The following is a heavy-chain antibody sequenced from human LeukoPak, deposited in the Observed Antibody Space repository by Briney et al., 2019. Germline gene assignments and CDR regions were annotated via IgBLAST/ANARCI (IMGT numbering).Heavy chain of an antibody. Sequence: SETLSLTCAVYGGSFSGYYWSWIRQPPGKGLEWIGEINHSGSTNYNPSLKSRVTISVDTSKNQFSLKLSSVTAADTAVYYCARRRGYYDSSGNNWFDPWGQGTLVTVSS. CDR2: INHSGST. D-gene: IGHD3-22*01. CDR3: ARRRGYYDSSGNNWFDP. V-gene: IGHV4-34*01. J-gene: IGHJ5*02. CDR1: GGSFSGYY.